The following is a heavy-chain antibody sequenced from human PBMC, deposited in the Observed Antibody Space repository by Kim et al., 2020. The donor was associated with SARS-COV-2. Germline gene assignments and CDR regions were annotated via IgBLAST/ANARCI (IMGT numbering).Heavy chain of an antibody. D-gene: IGHD1-26*01. V-gene: IGHV3-30*18. J-gene: IGHJ4*02. CDR1: GFSFSSYG. CDR3: TKDSGGSYDN. Sequence: GGSLRLSCAASGFSFSSYGMHWVRQAPGKGLEWVAVISYDGSNKYYADFVKGRFTISRDNSKNTLYLQINSLRAEDTAMYYCTKDSGGSYDNWGQGTLVTVSS. CDR2: ISYDGSNK.